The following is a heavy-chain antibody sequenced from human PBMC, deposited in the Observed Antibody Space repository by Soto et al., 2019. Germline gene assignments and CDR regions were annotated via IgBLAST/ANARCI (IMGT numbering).Heavy chain of an antibody. J-gene: IGHJ5*02. D-gene: IGHD3-3*01. CDR1: GGTFSSYA. Sequence: GASVKVSCKASGGTFSSYAISWVRQAPGQGLEWMGGIIPIFGTANYAQKFQGRVTIAADESTSTAYMELSSLRSEDTAVYYCARNPNYDFWSGYSRVWFDPWGQGTLVTVSS. V-gene: IGHV1-69*13. CDR2: IIPIFGTA. CDR3: ARNPNYDFWSGYSRVWFDP.